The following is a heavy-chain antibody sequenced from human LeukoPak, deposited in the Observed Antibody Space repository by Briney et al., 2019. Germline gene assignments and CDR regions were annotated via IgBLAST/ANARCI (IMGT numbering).Heavy chain of an antibody. Sequence: GGSLRLSCAASGFTFGSSWMSWVRQAPGKGLEWVANIKEDGSEKYYVDSVKGRITISRDNTKNSLYLRMNSLRAEDTAVYYCAREANYGLDVWGQGTTVTVSS. CDR1: GFTFGSSW. V-gene: IGHV3-7*01. CDR3: AREANYGLDV. CDR2: IKEDGSEK. J-gene: IGHJ6*02.